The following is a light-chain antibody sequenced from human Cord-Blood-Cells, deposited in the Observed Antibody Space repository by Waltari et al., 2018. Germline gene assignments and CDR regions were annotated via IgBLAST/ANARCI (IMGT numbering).Light chain of an antibody. CDR2: GAS. J-gene: IGKJ4*01. Sequence: EIVMTQSPATLSVSPAERATLSCRASQSVSSNLAWYQQKPGQAPRLRIYGASTRATGIPARFSGSGSGTEFTLTISSLQSEDIAVYYRQQYNNWPLTFGGGTKVEIK. V-gene: IGKV3-15*01. CDR1: QSVSSN. CDR3: QQYNNWPLT.